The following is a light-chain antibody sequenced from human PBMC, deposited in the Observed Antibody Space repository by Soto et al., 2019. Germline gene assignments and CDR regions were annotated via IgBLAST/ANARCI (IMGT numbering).Light chain of an antibody. V-gene: IGLV1-51*02. CDR2: ETN. Sequence: QSVLTQPPSVSAAPGQKVTISCSGSSSVVGDNYVSWYQLLPGTAPKLLIYETNKRPSGIPDRFSGSKSGTSATLGITGLQTGDEADYYCGTWASSMSADVFGTGSKVTV. CDR3: GTWASSMSADV. CDR1: SSVVGDNY. J-gene: IGLJ1*01.